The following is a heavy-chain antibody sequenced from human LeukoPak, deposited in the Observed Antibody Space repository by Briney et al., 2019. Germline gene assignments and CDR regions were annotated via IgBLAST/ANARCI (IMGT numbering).Heavy chain of an antibody. CDR2: INQNSGGT. D-gene: IGHD3-9*01. J-gene: IGHJ5*02. CDR3: AGDYDIMFDP. CDR1: VYTFTHYL. Sequence: AAVNDSRQASVYTFTHYLMHAVRQAPGQELEWMGWINQNSGGTNYAQKFQGRVTITRHRPISTVYMELTRLRSDDTAVYYCAGDYDIMFDPWGQGTLVTVSS. V-gene: IGHV1-2*02.